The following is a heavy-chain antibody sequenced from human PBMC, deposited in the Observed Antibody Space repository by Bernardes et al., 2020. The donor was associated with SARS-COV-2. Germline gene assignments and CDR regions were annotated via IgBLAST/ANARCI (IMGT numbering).Heavy chain of an antibody. Sequence: GGRLMISCKTSGLSFSEAWIGWVRQMPGKGLEWMGIIYPGDSETDYSPSFQGRVTFSADKSTTTAYLHWSSLKASDTAMYFCAAAVRGLYFDYWGQGTLVTVSS. V-gene: IGHV5-51*01. J-gene: IGHJ4*02. CDR1: GLSFSEAW. CDR3: AAAVRGLYFDY. CDR2: IYPGDSET.